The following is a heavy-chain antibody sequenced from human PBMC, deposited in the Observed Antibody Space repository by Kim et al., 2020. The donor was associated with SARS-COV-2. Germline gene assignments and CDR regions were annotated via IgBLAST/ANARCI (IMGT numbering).Heavy chain of an antibody. D-gene: IGHD4-17*01. Sequence: YYGDAVKGRFTISRDNSKKTHNLQMNSLGAEDTAVYYCARRDDHGGPKYSLQIWGRGTTVTVSS. J-gene: IGHJ3*02. V-gene: IGHV3-33*01. CDR3: ARRDDHGGPKYSLQI.